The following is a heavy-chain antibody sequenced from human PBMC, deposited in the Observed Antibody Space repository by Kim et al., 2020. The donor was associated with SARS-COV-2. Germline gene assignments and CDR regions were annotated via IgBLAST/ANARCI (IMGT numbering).Heavy chain of an antibody. Sequence: GGSLRLSCAASGFTFSSYDMHWVRQATGKGLEWVSAIGTAGDTYYPGSVKGRFTISRENAKNSLYLQMNSLRAGDTAVYYCARSKTYGSGRRAFDIWGQGTMVTVSS. CDR3: ARSKTYGSGRRAFDI. D-gene: IGHD3-10*01. V-gene: IGHV3-13*01. CDR1: GFTFSSYD. CDR2: IGTAGDT. J-gene: IGHJ3*02.